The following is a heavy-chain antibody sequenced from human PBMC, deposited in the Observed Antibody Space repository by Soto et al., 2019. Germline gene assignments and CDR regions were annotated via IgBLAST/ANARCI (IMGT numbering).Heavy chain of an antibody. CDR3: AIGIAVAGTAGRLY. J-gene: IGHJ4*02. CDR2: MNPNSGNT. V-gene: IGHV1-8*01. Sequence: ASVKVSCKASGYTFTSYDINWVRQATGQGLEWMGWMNPNSGNTGYAQKFQGRVTMTRNTSISTAYMELSSLRSEDTAVYYCAIGIAVAGTAGRLYWGQGTLVTVSS. D-gene: IGHD6-19*01. CDR1: GYTFTSYD.